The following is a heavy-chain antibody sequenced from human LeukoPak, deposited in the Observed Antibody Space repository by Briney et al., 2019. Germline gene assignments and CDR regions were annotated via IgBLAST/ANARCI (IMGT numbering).Heavy chain of an antibody. V-gene: IGHV3-48*02. J-gene: IGHJ3*02. CDR3: ARGTSWGYDPNGFDI. CDR1: GFXFGNYA. Sequence: PGGSLRLSCAASGFXFGNYAINWVRQAPGKGLNWLSYISSSSSTIYYADSVKGRFTISRDNAKNSLYLQMNSLRDEDTAVYYCARGTSWGYDPNGFDIWGQGTMVTVSS. D-gene: IGHD5-12*01. CDR2: ISSSSSTI.